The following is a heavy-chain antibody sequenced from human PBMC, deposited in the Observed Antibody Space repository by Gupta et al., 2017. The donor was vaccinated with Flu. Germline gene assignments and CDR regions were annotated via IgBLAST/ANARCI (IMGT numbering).Heavy chain of an antibody. J-gene: IGHJ3*02. CDR3: AKGRTGINDAFDI. D-gene: IGHD1-1*01. Sequence: DVQLLESGGGLVQPGGSLRLSCAASGFTFTSYAMSWVRQAPGKGLEWVSTISGSGGNTYYADSVKGRFTISRDNSKNTLYLQMNSLRAEDTAVYYCAKGRTGINDAFDIWGQGTMVTVSS. CDR1: GFTFTSYA. CDR2: ISGSGGNT. V-gene: IGHV3-23*01.